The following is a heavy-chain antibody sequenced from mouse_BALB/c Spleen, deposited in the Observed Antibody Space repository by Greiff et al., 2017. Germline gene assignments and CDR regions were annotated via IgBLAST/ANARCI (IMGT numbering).Heavy chain of an antibody. D-gene: IGHD2-14*01. CDR1: GYSITSDYA. CDR3: ARQGYRYDYFDY. V-gene: IGHV3-2*02. CDR2: ISYSGST. J-gene: IGHJ2*01. Sequence: EVQLQESGPGLVKPSQSLSLTCTVTGYSITSDYAWNWIRQFPGNKLEWMGYISYSGSTSYNPSLKSRISITRDTSKNQFFLQLNSVTTEDTATYYCARQGYRYDYFDYWGQGTTLTVSS.